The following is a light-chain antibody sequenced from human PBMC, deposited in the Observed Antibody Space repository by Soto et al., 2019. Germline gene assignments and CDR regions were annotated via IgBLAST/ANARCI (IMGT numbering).Light chain of an antibody. CDR1: QGISGW. V-gene: IGKV1-12*01. CDR3: QQANSFPWT. J-gene: IGKJ1*01. CDR2: SAS. Sequence: DIQMTQSPSSVSASVGDRFTITCRASQGISGWLAWYQQKPGQAPKLLIYSASTLQSGVPSRFSGSGSGPDFTLSISSLQTEDFGTYYCQQANSFPWTFGQGTKVDIK.